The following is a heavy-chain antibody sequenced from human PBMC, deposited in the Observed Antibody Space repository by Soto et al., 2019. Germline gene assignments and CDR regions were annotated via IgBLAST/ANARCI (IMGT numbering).Heavy chain of an antibody. Sequence: ASVKVSCKASGYTLTTYSIHWVRQAPGQRLKWWKGNNTGNNNTKYSQKFPDRVTNTRDTSTSTAYMQLSRLRSDCTPFYFCARGGSWSDFDYWGQGTLVTVSS. D-gene: IGHD6-13*01. CDR1: GYTLTTYS. CDR3: ARGGSWSDFDY. V-gene: IGHV1-3*04. CDR2: NNTGNNNT. J-gene: IGHJ4*02.